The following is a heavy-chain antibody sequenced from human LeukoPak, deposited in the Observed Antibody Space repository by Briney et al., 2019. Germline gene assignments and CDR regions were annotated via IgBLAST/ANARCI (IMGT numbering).Heavy chain of an antibody. CDR2: INHSGST. CDR3: ARHVNSGWYILEIDY. V-gene: IGHV4-34*01. CDR1: GGSFSGYY. Sequence: PSETLSLTCAVYGGSFSGYYWSWIRQPPGKGLGWIGEINHSGSTNYNPSLKSRVTISVDTSKNQFSLKLSSVTAADTAVYYCARHVNSGWYILEIDYWGQGTLVTVSS. D-gene: IGHD6-19*01. J-gene: IGHJ4*02.